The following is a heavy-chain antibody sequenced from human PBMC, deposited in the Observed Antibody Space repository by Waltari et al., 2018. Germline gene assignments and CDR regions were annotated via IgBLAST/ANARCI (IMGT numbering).Heavy chain of an antibody. J-gene: IGHJ6*02. Sequence: QLVQSGGALVQPGGSRGLAGVASGFMLKTHWMPWVRQAPGKGLQWVAKIHPEGVVANYVDSVKGRFTVSRDNAKNSLYLQMTSLTTDDTAVYFCAKDRGDASGHYYYYGMDVWGQGTTVTVSS. V-gene: IGHV3-7*01. CDR1: GFMLKTHW. CDR2: IHPEGVVA. D-gene: IGHD3-16*01. CDR3: AKDRGDASGHYYYYGMDV.